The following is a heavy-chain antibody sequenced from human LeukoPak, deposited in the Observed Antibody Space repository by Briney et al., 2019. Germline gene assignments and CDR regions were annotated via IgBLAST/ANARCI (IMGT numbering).Heavy chain of an antibody. CDR1: GGSISSYY. CDR2: ISYSGST. J-gene: IGHJ4*02. Sequence: SEILSLTCTVSGGSISSYYWSWIRQPPGKGLEWIGYISYSGSTKYNPSLKSRVTISLDTSKNQFSLKLTSVTAADTAVYYCARAGSSGWYPFDYWGQGTLVTVSS. CDR3: ARAGSSGWYPFDY. D-gene: IGHD6-19*01. V-gene: IGHV4-59*01.